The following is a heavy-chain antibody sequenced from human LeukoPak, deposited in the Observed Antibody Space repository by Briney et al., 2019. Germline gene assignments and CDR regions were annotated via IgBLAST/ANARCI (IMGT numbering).Heavy chain of an antibody. V-gene: IGHV4-34*01. CDR2: IYHSGST. J-gene: IGHJ6*02. Sequence: PSETLSLTCAVYGGSFSGYYWSWIRQPPGKGLEWIGEIYHSGSTNYNPSLKSRVTISVDKSKNQFSLKLSSVTAADTAVYYCARERGSGYYYADYYYYGMDVWGQGTTVTVSS. CDR1: GGSFSGYY. D-gene: IGHD3-22*01. CDR3: ARERGSGYYYADYYYYGMDV.